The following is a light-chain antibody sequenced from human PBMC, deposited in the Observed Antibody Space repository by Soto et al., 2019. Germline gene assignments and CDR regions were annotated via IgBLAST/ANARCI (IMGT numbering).Light chain of an antibody. V-gene: IGLV2-14*01. CDR1: SSDVGDYNY. CDR2: EVS. CDR3: SSYTRSNTYV. J-gene: IGLJ1*01. Sequence: QSALTQPASVSGSPGQSITISCTGTSSDVGDYNYVSWYQQHPGKAPRLMIYEVSNRPSGVSNRFSGSKSGNTASLTISGLQADDEADYYCSSYTRSNTYVFGTGTKLTVL.